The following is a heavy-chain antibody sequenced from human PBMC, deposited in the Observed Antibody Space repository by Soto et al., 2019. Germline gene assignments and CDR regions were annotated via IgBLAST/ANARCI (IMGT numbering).Heavy chain of an antibody. V-gene: IGHV3-33*01. D-gene: IGHD2-8*02. CDR2: IWYDGSNK. J-gene: IGHJ4*02. Sequence: RQVPGKGLEWVAVIWYDGSNKYYADSVKGRFTISRDNSKNTLYLQMNSLRAEDTAVFYCARDPPSRDSVSWYYVDYWCQGT. CDR3: ARDPPSRDSVSWYYVDY.